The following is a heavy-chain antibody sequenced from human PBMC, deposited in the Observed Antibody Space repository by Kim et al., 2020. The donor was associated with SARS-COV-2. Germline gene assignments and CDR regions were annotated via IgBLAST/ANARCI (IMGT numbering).Heavy chain of an antibody. D-gene: IGHD3-10*01. CDR1: GGSISSYY. J-gene: IGHJ6*02. Sequence: SETLSLTCTVSGGSISSYYWSWIRQPPGKGLEWIGYIYYSGSTNYNPSLKSRVTISVDTSKNQFSLKLSSVTAADTAVYYCARDLTDGSGSYYVMDVWGQGTTVTVSS. CDR2: IYYSGST. V-gene: IGHV4-59*13. CDR3: ARDLTDGSGSYYVMDV.